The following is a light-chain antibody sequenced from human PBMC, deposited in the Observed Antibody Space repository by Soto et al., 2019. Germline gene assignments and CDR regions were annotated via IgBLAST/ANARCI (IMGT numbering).Light chain of an antibody. CDR1: QSVSSS. CDR2: GVY. V-gene: IGKV3-20*01. J-gene: IGKJ5*01. Sequence: DIMITQFPSTLSVSPRERATLSCRATQSVSSSLAWYQQKPGQSPRLLIYGVYSRATGTPDRFSGSGSGTDFTLTISRLEPEDSAVYYCQCYGSSLITFGQGTRMEI. CDR3: QCYGSSLIT.